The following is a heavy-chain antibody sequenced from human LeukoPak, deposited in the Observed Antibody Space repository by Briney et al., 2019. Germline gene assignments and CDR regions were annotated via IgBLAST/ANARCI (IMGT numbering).Heavy chain of an antibody. J-gene: IGHJ6*03. CDR3: ARGRRGYCGGDCPTNYYYYYMDV. V-gene: IGHV3-33*01. CDR2: IWYDGSNK. D-gene: IGHD2-21*01. CDR1: GFSFSSYG. Sequence: GKSLRLSCAASGFSFSSYGMHWVRQAPAKGLEWVAVIWYDGSNKYYADSVKGRFTISRDNSKNTLYLQMNSLRAEDTGAYYCARGRRGYCGGDCPTNYYYYYMDVWGKGTTVTVSS.